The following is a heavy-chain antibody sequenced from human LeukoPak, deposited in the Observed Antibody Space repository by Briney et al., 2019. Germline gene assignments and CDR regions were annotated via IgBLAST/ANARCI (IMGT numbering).Heavy chain of an antibody. V-gene: IGHV4-61*02. CDR3: ARVWNDFWSGYLHHAFDI. Sequence: SETLSLTCTVSGGSIISGSYYWSWIRQPAGKGLEWIGRIYTSGSTNYNPSLKSRVTISVDTSKNQFSLKLSSVTAADTAVYCCARVWNDFWSGYLHHAFDIWGQGTMVTVSS. CDR2: IYTSGST. J-gene: IGHJ3*02. D-gene: IGHD3-3*01. CDR1: GGSIISGSYY.